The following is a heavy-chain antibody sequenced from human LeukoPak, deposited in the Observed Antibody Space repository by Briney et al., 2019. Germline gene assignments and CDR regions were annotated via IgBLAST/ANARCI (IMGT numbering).Heavy chain of an antibody. D-gene: IGHD3/OR15-3a*01. CDR3: ARGVSLDGGTYDY. Sequence: GGSLRLSCAASGFTFTTYAMSWVRQAPGKGLEWVSAISSSSSYIYYADSVKGRFTISRDNAKKSLYLQMNSLRAEDTAVYYCARGVSLDGGTYDYWGQGTLVTVSS. J-gene: IGHJ4*02. CDR2: ISSSSSYI. CDR1: GFTFTTYA. V-gene: IGHV3-21*01.